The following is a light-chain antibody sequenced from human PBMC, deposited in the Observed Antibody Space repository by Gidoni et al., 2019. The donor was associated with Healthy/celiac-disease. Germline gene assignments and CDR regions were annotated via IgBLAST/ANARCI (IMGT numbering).Light chain of an antibody. CDR1: SSDVGGYKY. CDR3: SSYTSSSPYV. J-gene: IGLJ1*01. V-gene: IGLV2-14*01. CDR2: DVS. Sequence: QSALTQPASVSGSPGQSITISCTGTSSDVGGYKYVSWYQQHPGKAPKHMIYDVSNRPSGVSNRFSGSKSGNTASLTISGLQAEDEADYYCSSYTSSSPYVFGTGTKVTVL.